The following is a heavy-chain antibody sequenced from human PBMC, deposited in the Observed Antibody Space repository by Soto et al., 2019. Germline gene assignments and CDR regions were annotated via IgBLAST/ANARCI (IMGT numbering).Heavy chain of an antibody. Sequence: QVQLVESGGGVVQPGRSLRLSCAASGFTFSSYAMHWVRQAPGTALEWVAVISYDGSNKYYADSVKGRFTISRDNSKNTLYLGMNILRAEYTAVYYCPRDFAVAASFDYWGQGTLVTVSS. J-gene: IGHJ4*02. CDR3: PRDFAVAASFDY. CDR1: GFTFSSYA. CDR2: ISYDGSNK. V-gene: IGHV3-30-3*01. D-gene: IGHD6-19*01.